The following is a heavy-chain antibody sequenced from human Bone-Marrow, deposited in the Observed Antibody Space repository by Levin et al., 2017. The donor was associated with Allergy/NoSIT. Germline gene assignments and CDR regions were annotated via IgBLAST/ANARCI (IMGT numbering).Heavy chain of an antibody. CDR3: TRRVASRTSSFDY. CDR1: GYTFSNYW. D-gene: IGHD2-2*01. V-gene: IGHV5-51*01. CDR2: IWPGDSDT. J-gene: IGHJ4*02. Sequence: KVSCTASGYTFSNYWIAWVRQVPGKGLEWMGIIWPGDSDTTYSPSFQGQVSVSADKSTNTAFLQWSSLKASDTAIYYCTRRVASRTSSFDYWGQGTLVTVSS.